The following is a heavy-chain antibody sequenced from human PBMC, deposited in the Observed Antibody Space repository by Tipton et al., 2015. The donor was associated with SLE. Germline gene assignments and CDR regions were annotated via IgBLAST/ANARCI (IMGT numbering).Heavy chain of an antibody. D-gene: IGHD2-21*02. V-gene: IGHV4-34*01. CDR1: GGSFSGYY. CDR3: ARGGLLTPFDY. Sequence: TLSLTCAVYGGSFSGYYWSWIRQPPGKGLEWIGEINHSGSTNYNPSLKSRVTISVDTSKNQFSLKSSSVTAADTAVYYCARGGLLTPFDYWGQGTLVTVSS. CDR2: INHSGST. J-gene: IGHJ4*02.